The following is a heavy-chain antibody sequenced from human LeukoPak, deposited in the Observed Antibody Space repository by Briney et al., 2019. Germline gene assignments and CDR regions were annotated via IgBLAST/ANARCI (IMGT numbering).Heavy chain of an antibody. V-gene: IGHV1-18*01. CDR1: GYTFTSYG. D-gene: IGHD6-13*01. CDR2: ISAYNGNT. J-gene: IGHJ5*02. Sequence: ASVKVSCKASGYTFTSYGISWVRQAPGQGLEWMGWISAYNGNTNYAQKLQGRVTMTTDTSTSTAYMELRSLRSDDTAVYYCARGFLAAAGTFRGDWFDPWGQGTMVTVSS. CDR3: ARGFLAAAGTFRGDWFDP.